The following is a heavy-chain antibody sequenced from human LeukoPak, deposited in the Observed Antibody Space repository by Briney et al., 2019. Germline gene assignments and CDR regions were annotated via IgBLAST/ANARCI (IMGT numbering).Heavy chain of an antibody. CDR2: IIPIFGTA. CDR1: GYTFTSYD. V-gene: IGHV1-69*13. Sequence: SVKVSCKASGYTFTSYDINWVRQAIGQGLEWMGGIIPIFGTANYAQKFQGRVTITADESTSTAYMELSSLRSEDTAVYYCASIIDGGDYWGQGTLVTVSS. D-gene: IGHD3-16*01. CDR3: ASIIDGGDY. J-gene: IGHJ4*02.